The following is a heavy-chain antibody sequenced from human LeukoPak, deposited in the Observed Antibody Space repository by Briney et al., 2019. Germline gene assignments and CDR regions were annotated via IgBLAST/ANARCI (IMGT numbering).Heavy chain of an antibody. CDR1: GFTFSDYY. CDR3: ARVGPTIVVVPAAVHGAFDI. V-gene: IGHV3-11*01. D-gene: IGHD2-2*01. Sequence: GGSLRLSCAASGFTFSDYYMCWIRQAPGKGLEWVSYISSSGSTIYYADSVKGRFTISRDNAKNSLYLQMNSLRAEDTAVYYCARVGPTIVVVPAAVHGAFDIWGQGTMVAVSS. CDR2: ISSSGSTI. J-gene: IGHJ3*02.